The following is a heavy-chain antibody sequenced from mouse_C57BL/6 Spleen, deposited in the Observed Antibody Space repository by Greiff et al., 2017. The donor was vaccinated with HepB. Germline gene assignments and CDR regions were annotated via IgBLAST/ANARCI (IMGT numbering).Heavy chain of an antibody. D-gene: IGHD1-1*01. Sequence: VQLQQSGAELARPGASVKLSCKASGYTFTSYGISWVKQRTGQGLEWIGEIYPRSGNTYYNEKFKGKATLTADKSSSTANMGLRSLTSQDSAVFFCARSDYYGSSPSYAMDYWGQGTSVTVSS. J-gene: IGHJ4*01. CDR2: IYPRSGNT. CDR3: ARSDYYGSSPSYAMDY. CDR1: GYTFTSYG. V-gene: IGHV1-81*01.